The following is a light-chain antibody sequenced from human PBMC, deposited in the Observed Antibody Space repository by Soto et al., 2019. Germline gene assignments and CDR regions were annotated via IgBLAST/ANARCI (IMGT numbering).Light chain of an antibody. CDR3: QQYDSSPWT. CDR1: QSVSSSY. CDR2: DSS. Sequence: EIVLTQSPDTLSLSPGERATLSCRASQSVSSSYLAWYQQTPGQAPRLLIYDSSYRAAGVPDRFSGSGSGTGFTLTISRLEPEDFAVYYCQQYDSSPWTFGQGTKVDIK. V-gene: IGKV3-20*01. J-gene: IGKJ1*01.